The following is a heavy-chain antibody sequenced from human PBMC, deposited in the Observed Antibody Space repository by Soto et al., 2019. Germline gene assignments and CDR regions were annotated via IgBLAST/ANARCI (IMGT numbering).Heavy chain of an antibody. Sequence: SETLSLTCTVSGGSISSYYWSWIRQPPGKGLEWIGYIYYSGSTNYNPSLKSRVTISVDTSKNQFSLKLSSVTAADTAVYYCARDPHGRGAVYYFDYWGQGTLVTVSS. J-gene: IGHJ4*02. CDR2: IYYSGST. D-gene: IGHD6-19*01. CDR3: ARDPHGRGAVYYFDY. V-gene: IGHV4-59*01. CDR1: GGSISSYY.